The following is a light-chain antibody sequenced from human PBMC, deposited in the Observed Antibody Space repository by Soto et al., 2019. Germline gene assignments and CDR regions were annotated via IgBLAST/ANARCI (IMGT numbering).Light chain of an antibody. J-gene: IGLJ3*02. CDR1: SSNVGSNF. CDR2: RND. CDR3: ASWDHTLTGRWV. V-gene: IGLV1-47*01. Sequence: QSVLTQPPSASGTPGQRVTISCSGSSSNVGSNFVYWYQQLPGAAPKLLIYRNDERPSGVPDRFSSSKSGTSSSLTITGLRSEDEGEYYCASWDHTLTGRWVFGGGTKVTVL.